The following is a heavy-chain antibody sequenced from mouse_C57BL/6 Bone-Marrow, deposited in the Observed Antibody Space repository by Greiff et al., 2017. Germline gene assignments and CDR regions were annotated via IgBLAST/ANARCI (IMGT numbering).Heavy chain of an antibody. J-gene: IGHJ3*01. V-gene: IGHV1-69*01. CDR1: GYTFTSYW. CDR3: ATYDGYYGVAY. CDR2: IDPSDSYT. Sequence: VQLQQPGAELVMPGASVKLSCKASGYTFTSYWMHWVKQRPGQGLEWIGEIDPSDSYTNYNQKFKGKSTLTVDKSSSTAYMQLSSLTSEDSAVYYCATYDGYYGVAYWGQGTLVTVSA. D-gene: IGHD2-3*01.